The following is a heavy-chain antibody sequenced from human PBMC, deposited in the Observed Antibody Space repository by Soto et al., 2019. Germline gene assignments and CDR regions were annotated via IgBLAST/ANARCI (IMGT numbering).Heavy chain of an antibody. Sequence: SATLSLTCTVSGGSISSDGSYWSWIRQHPGKDLEWIAYIYYTGGTYTNPSLTSRVTISADTSKNQFSLKLKSVTAADTAVYFCARALVGSTVEGFEIWGQGTLVTVSS. V-gene: IGHV4-31*03. CDR1: GGSISSDGSY. CDR3: ARALVGSTVEGFEI. J-gene: IGHJ1*01. CDR2: IYYTGGT. D-gene: IGHD1-26*01.